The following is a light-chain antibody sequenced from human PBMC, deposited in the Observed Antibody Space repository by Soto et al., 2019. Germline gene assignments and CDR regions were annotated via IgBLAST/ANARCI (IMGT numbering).Light chain of an antibody. J-gene: IGLJ1*01. CDR1: SSDVGRYNY. CDR2: DVS. CDR3: SSYTTSTTYV. Sequence: QSVLTQPASVSGSPGQSITISCTGTSSDVGRYNYVSWYQHHPGKAPKLMIYDVSNRPSGISNRFSGSKSGDTASLTISGLQAEDEDDYYCSSYTTSTTYVFGTGTKVTVL. V-gene: IGLV2-14*01.